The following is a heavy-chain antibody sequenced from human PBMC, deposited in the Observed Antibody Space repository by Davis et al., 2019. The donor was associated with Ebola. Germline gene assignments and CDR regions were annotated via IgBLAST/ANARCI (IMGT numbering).Heavy chain of an antibody. J-gene: IGHJ5*01. V-gene: IGHV3-23*01. Sequence: GESLKISCAASGFTFSSYDMSWVRQAPGRGLEWVSLISGSGAGRDYADSVKGRFTISRDNSKKTLYLQMNSLRAEYTAVYHCAKPPRGYSGHDYGSWGHGTLVTVSS. CDR2: ISGSGAGR. D-gene: IGHD5-12*01. CDR1: GFTFSSYD. CDR3: AKPPRGYSGHDYGS.